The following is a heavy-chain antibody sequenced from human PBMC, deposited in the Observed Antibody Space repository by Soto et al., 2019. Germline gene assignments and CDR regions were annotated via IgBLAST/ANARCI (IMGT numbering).Heavy chain of an antibody. CDR3: AKDPYGDYTFYFDV. CDR1: GFTFSSYG. D-gene: IGHD4-17*01. Sequence: PGGSLRLSCAASGFTFSSYGMHWVRQAPGKGLEWVAVISYDDNNKYYADSVKGRFTISRDNSKNTLYLQMNSLRAEDTAMYYCAKDPYGDYTFYFDVWGQGTLVTFSS. V-gene: IGHV3-30*18. J-gene: IGHJ4*02. CDR2: ISYDDNNK.